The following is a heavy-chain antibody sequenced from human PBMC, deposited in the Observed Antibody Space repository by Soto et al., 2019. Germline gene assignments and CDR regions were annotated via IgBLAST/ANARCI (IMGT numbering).Heavy chain of an antibody. D-gene: IGHD3-10*01. CDR1: GGSISDYY. CDR3: AREISMALNY. V-gene: IGHV4-4*07. Sequence: QVQLQESGPGLVKPSETLSLTCAVSGGSISDYYWTWIRQPAGEGLEWIGRIYTRGSTNYNPSLKNRVTMSVDPSKNQFSLHLRSVTAADTAVYYCAREISMALNYWGQGTLVTVSS. CDR2: IYTRGST. J-gene: IGHJ4*02.